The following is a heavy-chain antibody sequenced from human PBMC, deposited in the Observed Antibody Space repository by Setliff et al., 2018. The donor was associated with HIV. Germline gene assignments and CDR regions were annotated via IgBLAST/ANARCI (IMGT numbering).Heavy chain of an antibody. Sequence: SETLSLTCGVFGGPFSGYFWSWIRQSPGKGLEWIGEINFSGTTNYNPSLKSRVTISIDTSKEWFSLKLNSVTAAVTAVYYCARRGRHGVLIVFVTGFDPLGQGTLVTVSS. CDR2: INFSGTT. D-gene: IGHD2-8*01. CDR1: GGPFSGYF. CDR3: ARRGRHGVLIVFVTGFDP. V-gene: IGHV4-34*01. J-gene: IGHJ5*02.